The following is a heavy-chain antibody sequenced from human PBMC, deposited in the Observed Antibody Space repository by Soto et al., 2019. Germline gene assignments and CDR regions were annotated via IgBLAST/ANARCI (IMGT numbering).Heavy chain of an antibody. J-gene: IGHJ4*02. D-gene: IGHD1-26*01. CDR2: ISSSSSTI. CDR1: GFTFSSYS. V-gene: IGHV3-48*02. CDR3: ARGILGMVGATDDY. Sequence: GGSLRLSCAASGFTFSSYSMNWVRQAPGKGLEWVSYISSSSSTIYYADSVKGRFTISRDNAKNSLYLQMNSLRDEDTAVYYCARGILGMVGATDDYWGQGTLVTVSS.